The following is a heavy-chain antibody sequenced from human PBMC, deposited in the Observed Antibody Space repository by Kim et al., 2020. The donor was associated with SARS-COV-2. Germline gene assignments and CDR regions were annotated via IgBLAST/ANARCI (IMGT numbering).Heavy chain of an antibody. CDR2: ISYDGSNK. Sequence: GGSLRLSCAASGFTFSSYAMHWVRQAPGKGLEWVAVISYDGSNKYYADSVKGRFTISRDNSKNTLYLQMNSLRAEDTAVYYCARSDPNWELHPIDYWGQGTLVTVSS. J-gene: IGHJ4*02. V-gene: IGHV3-30-3*01. CDR3: ARSDPNWELHPIDY. CDR1: GFTFSSYA. D-gene: IGHD1-26*01.